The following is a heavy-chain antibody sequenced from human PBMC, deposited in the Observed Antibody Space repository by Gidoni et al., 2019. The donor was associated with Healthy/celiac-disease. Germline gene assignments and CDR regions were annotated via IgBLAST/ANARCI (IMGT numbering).Heavy chain of an antibody. CDR3: ARAKVVVAATYKLRAFDI. CDR2: INHSGST. D-gene: IGHD2-15*01. V-gene: IGHV4-34*01. Sequence: GLEWIGEINHSGSTNYNPSLKSRVTISVDTSKNQFSLKLSSVTAADTAVYYCARAKVVVAATYKLRAFDIWGQGTMVTVSS. J-gene: IGHJ3*02.